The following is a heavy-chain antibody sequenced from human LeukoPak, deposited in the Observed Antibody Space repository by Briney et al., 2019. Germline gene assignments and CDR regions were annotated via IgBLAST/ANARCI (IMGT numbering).Heavy chain of an antibody. CDR3: ARGVVLPDY. Sequence: ASVKVSCKASGYTFTGYHIHWVRQAPGQGLEWMGRTNPNDSGTKYAHKFQGRVTMSRDRSSNTAHMELNRLRSDDTAVYYCARGVVLPDYWGQGTLVIVSS. CDR2: TNPNDSGT. V-gene: IGHV1-2*06. J-gene: IGHJ4*02. CDR1: GYTFTGYH. D-gene: IGHD2-15*01.